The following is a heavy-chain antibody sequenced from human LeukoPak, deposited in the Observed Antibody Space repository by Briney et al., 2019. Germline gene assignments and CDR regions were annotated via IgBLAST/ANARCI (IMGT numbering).Heavy chain of an antibody. CDR3: ARLYRGYFDY. J-gene: IGHJ4*02. CDR1: GGTFSSYA. CDR2: IIPIFGTA. Sequence: VASVKVSCKASGGTFSSYAISWVRQAPGQGLEWMGGIIPIFGTANYAQKFQGRVTITADESTSTAYMELSSLRSEDTAVYYCARLYRGYFDYWGQGTLVTVSS. V-gene: IGHV1-69*13. D-gene: IGHD1-26*01.